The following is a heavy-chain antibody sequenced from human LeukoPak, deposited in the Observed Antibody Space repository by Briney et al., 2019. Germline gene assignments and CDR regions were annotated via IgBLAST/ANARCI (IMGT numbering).Heavy chain of an antibody. CDR3: ARDHYYDSSGEVYFDY. D-gene: IGHD3-22*01. CDR2: IIPIFGTA. V-gene: IGHV1-69*13. CDR1: GYTFTIYY. J-gene: IGHJ4*02. Sequence: SVKVSCKASGYTFTIYYMHWVRQAPGQGLEWMGGIIPIFGTANYAQKFQGRVTITADESTSTAYMELSSLRSEDTAVYYCARDHYYDSSGEVYFDYWGQGTLVTVSS.